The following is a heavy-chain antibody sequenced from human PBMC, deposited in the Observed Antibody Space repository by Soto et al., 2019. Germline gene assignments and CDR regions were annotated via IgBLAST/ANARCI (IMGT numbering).Heavy chain of an antibody. D-gene: IGHD5-12*01. V-gene: IGHV4-59*01. Sequence: SETLSLTCTVSGGSISSYYWSWIRQPPGKGLEWIGYIYYSGSTNYNPSLKSRVTISVDTSKNQFSLKLSSVTAADTAVYYCARDNVLKRFEMATNNWFDPWGQGTLVTVSS. CDR2: IYYSGST. CDR1: GGSISSYY. CDR3: ARDNVLKRFEMATNNWFDP. J-gene: IGHJ5*02.